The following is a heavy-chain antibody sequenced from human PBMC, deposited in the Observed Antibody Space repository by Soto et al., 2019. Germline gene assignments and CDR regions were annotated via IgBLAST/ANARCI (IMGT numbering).Heavy chain of an antibody. CDR3: ANPELPYYYYGMDV. Sequence: GGSLRLSCAASGFTFDDYGMSWVRQVPGKGLVWVSHISSGGSTTYADSVKGRFTVSRDDAKNTLYLQMNSLRAEDTAVYYCANPELPYYYYGMDVWGQGTTVTVSS. CDR2: ISSGGST. J-gene: IGHJ6*02. CDR1: GFTFDDYG. D-gene: IGHD1-1*01. V-gene: IGHV3-20*04.